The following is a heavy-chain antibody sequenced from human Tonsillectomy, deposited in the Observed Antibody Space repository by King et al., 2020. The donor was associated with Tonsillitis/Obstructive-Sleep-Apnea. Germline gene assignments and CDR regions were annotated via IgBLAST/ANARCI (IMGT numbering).Heavy chain of an antibody. CDR3: ARDQQWLVDDAFDI. Sequence: VQLVESGGGVVQPGRSLRLSCAASGFTFSSYGMHWVRQAPGKGLEWVAVIRYDGSNKYYADSVKGRFTISRDNSKNTLYLQMNSLRAEDTAVYYCARDQQWLVDDAFDIWGQGTMVTVSS. CDR2: IRYDGSNK. CDR1: GFTFSSYG. J-gene: IGHJ3*02. D-gene: IGHD6-19*01. V-gene: IGHV3-33*01.